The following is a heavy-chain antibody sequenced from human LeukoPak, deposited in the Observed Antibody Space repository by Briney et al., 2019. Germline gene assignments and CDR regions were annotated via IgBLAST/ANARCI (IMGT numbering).Heavy chain of an antibody. D-gene: IGHD2-2*01. V-gene: IGHV4-59*01. Sequence: PSETLSLTCTVSGGSISNYYWSWIRQPPGKGLEWIGYIYYSGSTNYNPSLKSRLTMSVGTSKNQFSLKLTSVTAADTAVYYCARRGFCSSTSCYVFDYWGQGSLVTVSS. CDR2: IYYSGST. CDR3: ARRGFCSSTSCYVFDY. J-gene: IGHJ4*02. CDR1: GGSISNYY.